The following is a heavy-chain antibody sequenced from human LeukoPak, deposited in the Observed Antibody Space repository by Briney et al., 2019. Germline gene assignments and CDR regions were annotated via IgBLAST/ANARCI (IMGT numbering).Heavy chain of an antibody. J-gene: IGHJ4*02. CDR2: ISYDGSNK. Sequence: GGSLRLACAASGFTFSSYGMHWVRQAPGKGLEWVAVISYDGSNKFYADSVRGRFTISRDNSKNTLYLQMNSLRAEDTAVYYCAKDKGSSWGDGYNYFDYWGQGTLVTVSS. V-gene: IGHV3-30*18. D-gene: IGHD5-24*01. CDR3: AKDKGSSWGDGYNYFDY. CDR1: GFTFSSYG.